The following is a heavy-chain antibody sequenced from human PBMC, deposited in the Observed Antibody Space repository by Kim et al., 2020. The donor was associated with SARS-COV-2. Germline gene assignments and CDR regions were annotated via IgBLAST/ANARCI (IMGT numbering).Heavy chain of an antibody. V-gene: IGHV3-15*01. Sequence: GGSLRLSCAASGFTFSNAWMSWVRQAPGKGLEWVGRIKSKTDGGTTDYAAPVKGRFTISRDDSKNTLYLQMNSLKTEDTAVYYCTTAPGYSSVLRDYWGQGTLVTVSS. CDR2: IKSKTDGGTT. D-gene: IGHD6-19*01. CDR3: TTAPGYSSVLRDY. J-gene: IGHJ4*02. CDR1: GFTFSNAW.